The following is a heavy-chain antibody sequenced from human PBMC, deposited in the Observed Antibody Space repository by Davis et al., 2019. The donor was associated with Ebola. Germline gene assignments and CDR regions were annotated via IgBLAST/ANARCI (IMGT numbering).Heavy chain of an antibody. J-gene: IGHJ4*02. CDR2: ISWNSGNI. CDR1: GFTFDDYA. D-gene: IGHD3-16*01. V-gene: IGHV3-9*01. Sequence: SLKISCAASGFTFDDYAMHWVRQAPGKGLEWVSGISWNSGNIGYADSVKGRFTISRDNAKDSLYLQMNSLRAEDTALYYCARGRLTQPDYWGQGTLVTVSS. CDR3: ARGRLTQPDY.